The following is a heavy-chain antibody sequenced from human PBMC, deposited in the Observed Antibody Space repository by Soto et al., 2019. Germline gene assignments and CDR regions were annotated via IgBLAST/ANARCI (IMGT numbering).Heavy chain of an antibody. D-gene: IGHD2-21*01. V-gene: IGHV4-34*01. CDR3: ARQRDWTYYYYYYMDV. CDR1: GGSFSGYY. J-gene: IGHJ6*03. CDR2: ISHSGST. Sequence: SETLSLTCTVSGGSFSGYYWSWIRQPPGKGLEWIGEISHSGSTNYNPSLKSRVTISVDTSKNQFSLKLSSVTAADTAVYYCARQRDWTYYYYYYMDVWGKGTTVTVSS.